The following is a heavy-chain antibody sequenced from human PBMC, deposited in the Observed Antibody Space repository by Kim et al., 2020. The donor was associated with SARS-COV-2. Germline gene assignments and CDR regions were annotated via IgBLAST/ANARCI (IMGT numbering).Heavy chain of an antibody. Sequence: SYTLSLTFSFSGVSISIGGYSWSFIRHPPLKFLYCIGYIYHIGNTYYNPSLNIRVTISVDRSNNQFSLKLSSVTAADTAVYYCARSDILTGSFDYWGQGTLVTVSS. J-gene: IGHJ4*02. CDR1: GVSISIGGYS. D-gene: IGHD3-9*01. V-gene: IGHV4-30-2*01. CDR2: IYHIGNT. CDR3: ARSDILTGSFDY.